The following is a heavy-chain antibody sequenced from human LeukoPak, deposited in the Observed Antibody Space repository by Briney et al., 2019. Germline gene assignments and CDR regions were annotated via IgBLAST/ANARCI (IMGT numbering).Heavy chain of an antibody. CDR1: GGSISSYY. V-gene: IGHV4-59*04. CDR2: IYYSGST. Sequence: SETLSLTCTVSGGSISSYYWSWIRQPPGKGLEWIGSIYYSGSTYYNPSLKSRVTMSVDTSKNQFSLKLSSVTAADTAVYYCARRSGSGSYPLDYWGQGTLVIVSS. CDR3: ARRSGSGSYPLDY. D-gene: IGHD3-10*01. J-gene: IGHJ4*02.